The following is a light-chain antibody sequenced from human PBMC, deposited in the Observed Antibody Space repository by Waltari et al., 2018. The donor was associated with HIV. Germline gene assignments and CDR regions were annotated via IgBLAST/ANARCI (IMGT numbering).Light chain of an antibody. CDR1: HTVITTF. CDR3: LLYGDSPRWT. CDR2: GSS. V-gene: IGKV3-20*01. Sequence: SVVTQSPGTLSLSPGDTVTLSCRTSHTVITTFLGWSPAKSGQPPKLLFYGSSTMASGIPDRFSATGSDTGSGSDFSLTIHRLEPDDFAIYYCLLYGDSPRWTFGPGTRL. J-gene: IGKJ1*01.